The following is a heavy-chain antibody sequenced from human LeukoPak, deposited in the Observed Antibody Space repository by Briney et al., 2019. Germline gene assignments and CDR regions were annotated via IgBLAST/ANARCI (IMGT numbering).Heavy chain of an antibody. CDR2: ISYDGSNK. V-gene: IGHV3-30-3*01. D-gene: IGHD1-26*01. J-gene: IGHJ4*02. CDR3: ARARVGATTPHYFDY. CDR1: GFTFTSYS. Sequence: PGGSLRLSCAASGFTFTSYSMNWVRQAPGKGLEWVAVISYDGSNKYYADSVKGRFTISRDNSKNTLYLQMNSLRAEDTAVYYCARARVGATTPHYFDYWGQGTLVTVSS.